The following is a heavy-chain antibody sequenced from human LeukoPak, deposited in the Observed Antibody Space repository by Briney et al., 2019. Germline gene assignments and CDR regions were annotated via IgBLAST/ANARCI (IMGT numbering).Heavy chain of an antibody. CDR1: GFTFSSYW. CDR2: INSDGSST. V-gene: IGHV3-74*01. Sequence: GGSLRLSCAASGFTFSSYWMHWVRQAPGKGLVWVSRINSDGSSTSYADSVKGRFTISRDNAKNTLYLQMNSLRAEDTALYYCAKVLYPKVEMARWDAFDIWGQGTMVTVSS. D-gene: IGHD5-24*01. CDR3: AKVLYPKVEMARWDAFDI. J-gene: IGHJ3*02.